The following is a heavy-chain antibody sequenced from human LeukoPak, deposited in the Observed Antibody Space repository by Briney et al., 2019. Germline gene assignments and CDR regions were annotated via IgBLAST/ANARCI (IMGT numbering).Heavy chain of an antibody. CDR2: IYSGGST. J-gene: IGHJ6*02. CDR1: GFTVSSNY. CDR3: AGVRVTMVRGAVDV. V-gene: IGHV3-66*01. Sequence: GGSLRLSCAASGFTVSSNYTSWVRQAPGKGLEWVSVIYSGGSTYYADSVKGRFTISRDNSKNTLYLQMNSLRAEDTAVYYCAGVRVTMVRGAVDVWGQGTTVTVSS. D-gene: IGHD3-10*01.